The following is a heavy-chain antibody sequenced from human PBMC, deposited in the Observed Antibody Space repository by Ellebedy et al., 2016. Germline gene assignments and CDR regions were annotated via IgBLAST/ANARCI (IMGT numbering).Heavy chain of an antibody. J-gene: IGHJ6*02. CDR2: TYYRSKWYN. CDR3: ARDFWSGENEAAAGTGIRYYYYGMDV. Sequence: SQTLSLTCAISGDSVSRNSAAWNWIRQSPSRGLEWLGRTYYRSKWYNDYAVSAKSRITINPDKSKNQFSLQLNSVTPEDTAVYYCARDFWSGENEAAAGTGIRYYYYGMDVWGQGTTVTVSS. D-gene: IGHD6-13*01. CDR1: GDSVSRNSAA. V-gene: IGHV6-1*01.